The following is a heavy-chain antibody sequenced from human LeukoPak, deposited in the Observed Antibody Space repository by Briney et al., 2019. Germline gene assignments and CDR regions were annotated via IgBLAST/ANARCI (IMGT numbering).Heavy chain of an antibody. V-gene: IGHV3-53*01. CDR2: IYSGDST. Sequence: GGSLRLSCAASGFTVNSNSMSWVRQATGKGLECVAAIYSGDSTYYPDSVKGQFSISRDNSKNTLYLQMSSLRAEDTAIYYCVGRPYYYYGMDVWGQGTTVTVS. CDR1: GFTVNSNS. CDR3: VGRPYYYYGMDV. J-gene: IGHJ6*02.